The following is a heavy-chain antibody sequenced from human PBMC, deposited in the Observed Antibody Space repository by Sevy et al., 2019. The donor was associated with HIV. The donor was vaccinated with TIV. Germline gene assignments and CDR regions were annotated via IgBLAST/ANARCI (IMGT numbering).Heavy chain of an antibody. V-gene: IGHV3-15*01. D-gene: IGHD2-2*02. CDR3: TTVSWIVVVPAAIRDYYYGMDV. J-gene: IGHJ6*02. CDR1: GFTFSNAW. Sequence: GGSLRLSCAASGFTFSNAWMSWVRQAPGKGLEWVGRIKSKTDGGTTDYAAPVKGRFTISRDDSKNTLYLQMNSLKTEDTAVYYCTTVSWIVVVPAAIRDYYYGMDVWGQGTTVTVSS. CDR2: IKSKTDGGTT.